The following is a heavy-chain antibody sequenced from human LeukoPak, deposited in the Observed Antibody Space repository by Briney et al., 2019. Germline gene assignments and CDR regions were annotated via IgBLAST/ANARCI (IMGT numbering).Heavy chain of an antibody. CDR1: GFTFSTYS. CDR2: ISGSGGST. CDR3: AKEIYGDPTGGRFQH. Sequence: GGSLRLSCAASGFTFSTYSMSWVRQAPGKGLEWVSVISGSGGSTYYADSVEGRFTVSRDNSKNTLYLQMNSLRAEDTAVFYCAKEIYGDPTGGRFQHWGQGTLVTVPS. V-gene: IGHV3-23*01. D-gene: IGHD4-17*01. J-gene: IGHJ1*01.